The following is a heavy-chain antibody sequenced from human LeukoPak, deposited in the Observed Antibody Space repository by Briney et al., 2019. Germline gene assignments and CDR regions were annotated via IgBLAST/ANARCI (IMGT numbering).Heavy chain of an antibody. J-gene: IGHJ4*02. CDR3: ASGHYYGSGSYYSTYYFDY. Sequence: GVSLRLSCAASGFTFSSYSMNWVRQAPGKGLEWVSSISSSSSYIYYADSVKGRFTISRDNAKNSLYLQMNSLRAEDMAVYYCASGHYYGSGSYYSTYYFDYWGQGTLVTVSS. CDR1: GFTFSSYS. V-gene: IGHV3-21*01. D-gene: IGHD3-10*01. CDR2: ISSSSSYI.